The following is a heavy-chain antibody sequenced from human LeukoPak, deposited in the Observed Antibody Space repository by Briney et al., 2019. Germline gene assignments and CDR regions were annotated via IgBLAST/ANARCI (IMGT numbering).Heavy chain of an antibody. CDR3: AKAPRGGQRIAVAAHLDY. CDR1: GFTFSSYA. V-gene: IGHV3-23*01. Sequence: PGGSLRLSCAASGFTFSSYAMSWVRQAPGKGLEWVSAISGSGGSTYYADSVKGRFTISRDNSKNTLYLQMNSLRAEDTAVYYCAKAPRGGQRIAVAAHLDYWGQGTLVTVSS. J-gene: IGHJ4*02. CDR2: ISGSGGST. D-gene: IGHD6-19*01.